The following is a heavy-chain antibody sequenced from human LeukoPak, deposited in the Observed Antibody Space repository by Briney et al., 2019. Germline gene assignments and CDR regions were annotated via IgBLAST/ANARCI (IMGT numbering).Heavy chain of an antibody. V-gene: IGHV4-39*01. CDR1: GGSISSSSYY. D-gene: IGHD6-13*01. J-gene: IGHJ5*02. Sequence: SETLSLTCTVSGGSISSSSYYWGWIRQPPGKGLEWIGSIYYSGSTYYNPSLKSRVTISVDTSKNQFSLKLSSVTAADTAVYYCARRYGIAAAGVWFDPWGQGTLVTVSS. CDR2: IYYSGST. CDR3: ARRYGIAAAGVWFDP.